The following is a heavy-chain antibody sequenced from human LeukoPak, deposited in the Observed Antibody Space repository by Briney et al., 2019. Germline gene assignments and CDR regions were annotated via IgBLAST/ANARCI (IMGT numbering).Heavy chain of an antibody. CDR1: GFTFSSYA. CDR3: AKDAIVLMVYAIV. CDR2: ISGSGGST. J-gene: IGHJ4*02. D-gene: IGHD2-8*01. V-gene: IGHV3-23*01. Sequence: GGSLRLSCAASGFTFSSYAMSWVRQAPGKGLEWVSAISGSGGSTYYADSVKGQFTISRNNSKNTLYLQMNSLRAEDTAVYYCAKDAIVLMVYAIVWGQGTLVTVSS.